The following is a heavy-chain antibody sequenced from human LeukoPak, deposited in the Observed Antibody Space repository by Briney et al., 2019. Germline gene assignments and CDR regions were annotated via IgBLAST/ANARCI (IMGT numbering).Heavy chain of an antibody. D-gene: IGHD6-19*01. CDR3: TNLYSSGWYEGGPTPFDC. J-gene: IGHJ4*02. Sequence: GGSLRLSCAASGFTVSSNYMSWVRQAPGKGLEWVSVIYSGGSTYYADSVKGRFTISRDNSKNTLYLQMNSLRAEDTAVYYCTNLYSSGWYEGGPTPFDCWGQGTLVTVSS. CDR1: GFTVSSNY. V-gene: IGHV3-53*01. CDR2: IYSGGST.